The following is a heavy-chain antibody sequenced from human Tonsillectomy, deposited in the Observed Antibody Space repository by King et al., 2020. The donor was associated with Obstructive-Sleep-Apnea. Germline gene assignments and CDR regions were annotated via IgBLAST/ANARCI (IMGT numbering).Heavy chain of an antibody. Sequence: VQLQESGPGLVKPSQTLSLTCTVSGGSISSGGYYWSWVRQHPGKGLEWIGYIYYSGSTYYNPSLKSRVTISVDTSKNQFSLKLSSVTAADTAVYYCARLGCGCDCYSSKDWYFDLWGRGTLVTVSS. CDR2: IYYSGST. CDR1: GGSISSGGYY. J-gene: IGHJ2*01. CDR3: ARLGCGCDCYSSKDWYFDL. D-gene: IGHD2-21*02. V-gene: IGHV4-31*03.